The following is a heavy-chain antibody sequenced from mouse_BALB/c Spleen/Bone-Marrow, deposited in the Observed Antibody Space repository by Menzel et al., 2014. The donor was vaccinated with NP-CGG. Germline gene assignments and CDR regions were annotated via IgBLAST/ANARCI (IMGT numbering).Heavy chain of an antibody. V-gene: IGHV1-87*01. J-gene: IGHJ2*01. CDR2: IYPGDGDT. CDR1: GYTFTSYW. Sequence: VQLQQSGAELARPGASVKLSCKASGYTFTSYWMQWVKQRPGQGLEWIGAIYPGDGDTGYTQKFKGKATLTADKSSTTAYMQLSSLTSEDSAVYYCARNFPFDYWGQGNTLTVSS. CDR3: ARNFPFDY.